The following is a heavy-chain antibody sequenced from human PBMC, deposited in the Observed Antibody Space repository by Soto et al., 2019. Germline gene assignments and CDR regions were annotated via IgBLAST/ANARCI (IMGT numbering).Heavy chain of an antibody. CDR2: MNPNSGNT. CDR1: RYTFTSYD. CDR3: ATSNSSGWYQRWFDP. D-gene: IGHD6-19*01. V-gene: IGHV1-8*01. Sequence: ASVKVSCKASRYTFTSYDINWVRQATGQGLEWMGWMNPNSGNTGYAQKFQGRVTMTRNTSISTAYMELSSLRSEDTAVYYCATSNSSGWYQRWFDPWGQGTLVTVSS. J-gene: IGHJ5*02.